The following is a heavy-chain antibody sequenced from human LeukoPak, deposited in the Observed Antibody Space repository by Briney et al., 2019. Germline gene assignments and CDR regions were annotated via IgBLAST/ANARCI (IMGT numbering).Heavy chain of an antibody. CDR3: ATGQSGYSYGYVFDY. Sequence: PGGSLRLSCAASGFTFSSYGMHWVRQAPGKGLEWVAFIRYDGSNKYYADSVKGRFTTSRDNSKNTLYLQMNSLRAEDTAVYYCATGQSGYSYGYVFDYWGQGTLVTVSS. J-gene: IGHJ4*02. CDR2: IRYDGSNK. D-gene: IGHD5-18*01. CDR1: GFTFSSYG. V-gene: IGHV3-30*02.